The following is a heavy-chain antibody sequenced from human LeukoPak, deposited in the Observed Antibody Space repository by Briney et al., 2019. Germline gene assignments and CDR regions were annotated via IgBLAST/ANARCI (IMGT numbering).Heavy chain of an antibody. CDR2: IYYSGST. D-gene: IGHD3-22*01. J-gene: IGHJ4*02. CDR1: GGSISSYY. CDR3: ARYYYDSSGYYYGYFDY. V-gene: IGHV4-59*01. Sequence: SETLSLTCTVSGGSISSYYWSWIRQPPGKGLEWIGYIYYSGSTNYNPSLKSRVTISVDTSKNQFSLKLSSVTAADTAVYYCARYYYDSSGYYYGYFDYWGQGTLVTVSS.